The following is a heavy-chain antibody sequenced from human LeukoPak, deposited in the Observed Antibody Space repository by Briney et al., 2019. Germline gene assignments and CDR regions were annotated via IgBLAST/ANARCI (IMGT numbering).Heavy chain of an antibody. CDR1: GGSISSYY. V-gene: IGHV4-59*08. J-gene: IGHJ4*02. Sequence: SETLSLTCTVSGGSISSYYWSWIRQPPGKGLEWIGYIYYSGSTNYNPSLKSRVTISVDTSKNQFSLKLSSVTAADTAVYYCARSRRLYFDYWGQGTLVTVSS. D-gene: IGHD1-1*01. CDR3: ARSRRLYFDY. CDR2: IYYSGST.